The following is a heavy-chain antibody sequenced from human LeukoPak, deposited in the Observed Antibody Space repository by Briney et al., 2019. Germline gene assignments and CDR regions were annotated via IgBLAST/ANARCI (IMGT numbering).Heavy chain of an antibody. CDR2: LSGSGIST. J-gene: IGHJ3*02. D-gene: IGHD2-2*01. Sequence: PGGTLRLSCAASGFPFSNYALTWVRQGPGKGLEWVSGLSGSGISTYYADSVKGRFTIARDNSKNTLYLQMNSLRAEDTAVYYCAKDRAPAAGDDAFDSWGQGTMVTVSA. V-gene: IGHV3-23*01. CDR3: AKDRAPAAGDDAFDS. CDR1: GFPFSNYA.